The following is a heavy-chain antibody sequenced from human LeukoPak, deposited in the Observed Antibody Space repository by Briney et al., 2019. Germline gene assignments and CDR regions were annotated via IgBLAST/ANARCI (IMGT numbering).Heavy chain of an antibody. D-gene: IGHD2-2*03. CDR3: ARCGYCSSTSRYFSTAGVHWFDP. Sequence: GTSVKLSCKASGCTFSSYAISWVRQAPGQGLEWMGGIIPVVGTANYAHKFQGRVTITADNSTSTDYMQLSSLRSEDTAVYYCARCGYCSSTSRYFSTAGVHWFDPWGQGTLVTVSS. CDR2: IIPVVGTA. CDR1: GCTFSSYA. V-gene: IGHV1-69*06. J-gene: IGHJ5*02.